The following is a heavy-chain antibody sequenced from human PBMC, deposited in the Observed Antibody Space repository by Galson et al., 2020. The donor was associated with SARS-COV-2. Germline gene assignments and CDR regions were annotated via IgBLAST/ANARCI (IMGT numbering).Heavy chain of an antibody. CDR2: INPSGGGT. D-gene: IGHD6-13*01. CDR3: ATAPAIAAAGTGNWFDP. V-gene: IGHV1-46*01. J-gene: IGHJ5*02. Sequence: ASVKVSCKASGYTFTSYYIHWVRQAPGQGLEWMGIINPSGGGTTYAQKFQGRVTMTEDTSTDRAYMELSSLRSEDTAVYYCATAPAIAAAGTGNWFDPWGQGTLVTVSS. CDR1: GYTFTSYY.